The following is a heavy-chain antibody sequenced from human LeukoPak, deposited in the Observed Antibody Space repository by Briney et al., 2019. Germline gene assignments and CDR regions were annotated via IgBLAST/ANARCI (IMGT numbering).Heavy chain of an antibody. J-gene: IGHJ6*03. CDR3: ARERPPRGMDV. V-gene: IGHV4-59*01. CDR1: GGSISSYY. Sequence: SETLSLTCTVSGGSISSYYWSWIRQPPGKGLEWIGYIYYSGSTNYNPSLKSRVTISVDTSKNQFSLKLSSVTAADTAVYYCARERPPRGMDVWGKGTTVTVSS. CDR2: IYYSGST. D-gene: IGHD1-1*01.